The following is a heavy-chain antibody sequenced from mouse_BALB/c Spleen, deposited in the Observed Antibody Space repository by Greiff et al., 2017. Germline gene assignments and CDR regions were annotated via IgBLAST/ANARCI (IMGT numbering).Heavy chain of an antibody. CDR3: ARTFYDYDGAWFAY. J-gene: IGHJ3*01. D-gene: IGHD2-4*01. CDR2: INPGSGGT. V-gene: IGHV1-54*01. CDR1: GYAFTNYL. Sequence: QVQLKESGAELVRPGTSVKVSCKASGYAFTNYLIEWVKQRPGQGLEWIGVINPGSGGTNYNEKFKGKATLTADKSSSTAYMQLSSLTSDDSAVYFCARTFYDYDGAWFAYWGQGTLVTVSA.